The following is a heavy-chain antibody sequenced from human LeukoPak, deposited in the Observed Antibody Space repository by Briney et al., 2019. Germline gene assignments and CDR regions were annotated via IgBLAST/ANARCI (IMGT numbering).Heavy chain of an antibody. V-gene: IGHV3-48*03. D-gene: IGHD3-9*01. CDR1: GFTFSSYE. CDR3: ARDNYDILAGYLTNYFDY. J-gene: IGHJ4*02. CDR2: ISSSGSTI. Sequence: GGSLRLSCAASGFTFSSYEMNWVRQAPGKGLEWVSYISSSGSTIYYADSVKGRFTISRDNAKNSLYLQMNSLRAEDTAVNYCARDNYDILAGYLTNYFDYWGQGTLVTVSS.